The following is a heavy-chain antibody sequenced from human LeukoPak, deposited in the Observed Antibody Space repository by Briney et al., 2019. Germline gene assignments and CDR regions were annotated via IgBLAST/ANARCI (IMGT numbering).Heavy chain of an antibody. D-gene: IGHD2/OR15-2a*01. J-gene: IGHJ6*03. Sequence: SETLSLTCTVSGVSISSFYWSWIRQPPGKGLEWIGDIYYTGSGNYNPSLKSRATISIDTFKSQLSLRLTSVTAADTAVYYCARDGEGVIVPQPFDYYMDVWGTGTTVTVSS. CDR3: ARDGEGVIVPQPFDYYMDV. V-gene: IGHV4-59*01. CDR2: IYYTGSG. CDR1: GVSISSFY.